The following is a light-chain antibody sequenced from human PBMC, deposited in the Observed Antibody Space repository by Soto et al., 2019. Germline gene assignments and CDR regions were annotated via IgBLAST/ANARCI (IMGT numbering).Light chain of an antibody. CDR1: QRISDW. Sequence: DVQMAQSPSTLFASVGDTVTITCRASQRISDWLAWYQHKPGKAPKLLISKVSSLENGVPTRFSGAGSGTQFTLTISSLQSDDSATYYCQQYNSYPAFGPGTKLEI. J-gene: IGKJ3*01. V-gene: IGKV1-5*03. CDR2: KVS. CDR3: QQYNSYPA.